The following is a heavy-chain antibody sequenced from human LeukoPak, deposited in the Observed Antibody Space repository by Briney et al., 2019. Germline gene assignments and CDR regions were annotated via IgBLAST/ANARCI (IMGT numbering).Heavy chain of an antibody. CDR1: GGSFSGYY. Sequence: QPSETLSLTCAVYGGSFSGYYWSWIRQPPGKGLQWVSVIYGAGVGITSYIDSVKGRFTISRDNSRNTVYLQMNSLRVEDTAVYYCARELGDWGQGTLVSVSS. J-gene: IGHJ4*02. CDR3: ARELGD. V-gene: IGHV3-53*01. CDR2: IYGAGVGIT.